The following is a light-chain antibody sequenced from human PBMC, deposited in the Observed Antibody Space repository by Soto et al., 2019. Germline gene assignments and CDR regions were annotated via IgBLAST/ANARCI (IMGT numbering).Light chain of an antibody. CDR2: ANT. V-gene: IGLV1-40*01. CDR1: SSNIGAGYD. CDR3: QSYDSKLSAWV. Sequence: QSVLTQPPSVSGAPGQRVTISCTGSSSNIGAGYDVNWYQQLPGTAPKLLIYANTNRPSGVPDRFSGSKSGTSASLAITGLQAEDEADYYCQSYDSKLSAWVFGGGTKLTVL. J-gene: IGLJ2*01.